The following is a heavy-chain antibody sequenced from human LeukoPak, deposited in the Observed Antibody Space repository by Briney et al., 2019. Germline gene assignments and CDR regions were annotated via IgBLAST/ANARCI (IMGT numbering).Heavy chain of an antibody. D-gene: IGHD6-13*01. CDR1: GFTFSSYA. CDR3: AREIHSYSSSWYVSGNYFDY. J-gene: IGHJ4*02. Sequence: GGSLRLSCAASGFTFSSYAMHCVRQAPGKGLEWGAVISYGESNKYYADSVKGRFTISRDNSKTTLYLQMNSLRAEDTAVYYCAREIHSYSSSWYVSGNYFDYWGQGTLVTVSS. V-gene: IGHV3-30*01. CDR2: ISYGESNK.